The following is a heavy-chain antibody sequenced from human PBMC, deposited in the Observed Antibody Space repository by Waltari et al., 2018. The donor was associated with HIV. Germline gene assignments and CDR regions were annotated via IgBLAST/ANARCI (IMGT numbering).Heavy chain of an antibody. CDR2: IIPIPATA. J-gene: IGHJ6*02. CDR1: GGSFSSYA. V-gene: IGHV1-69*06. CDR3: ARDMETQDYGMDV. Sequence: QVQLVQSGAEVKKPGSSVKVSCKASGGSFSSYAISWVRQAPGQGLEWMGGIIPIPATADYAQKFLGRVTITADISTSTAYMELSSLRSEDTAVYYCARDMETQDYGMDVWGQGTTVTVSS. D-gene: IGHD1-1*01.